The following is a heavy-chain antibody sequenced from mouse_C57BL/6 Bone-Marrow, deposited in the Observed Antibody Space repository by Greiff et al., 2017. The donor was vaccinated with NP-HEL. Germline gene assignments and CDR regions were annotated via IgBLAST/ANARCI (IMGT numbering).Heavy chain of an antibody. Sequence: VQLQQPGAELVKPGASVKLSCKASGYTFTSYWMHWVKQRPGQGLEWIGMIHPNSGSTNYNEKFKSKATLTVDKSPSTAYMQHRSLTSEDTAVYYCERRTTGTGYFDYWGQGTTLTVSS. CDR2: IHPNSGST. CDR1: GYTFTSYW. V-gene: IGHV1-64*01. D-gene: IGHD4-1*01. J-gene: IGHJ2*01. CDR3: ERRTTGTGYFDY.